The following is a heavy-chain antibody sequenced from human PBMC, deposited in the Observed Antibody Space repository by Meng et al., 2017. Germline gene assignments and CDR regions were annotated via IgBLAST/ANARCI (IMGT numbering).Heavy chain of an antibody. CDR2: INHSGST. D-gene: IGHD6-6*01. Sequence: QWQLQPLGAGLLKPLETLSLTCAVYGGSFSGYYWSWIRQPPGKGLEWIGEINHSGSTNYNPSLKSRVTISVDTSKNQFSLKLSSVTAADTAVYYCARRGIAARPFYYWGQGTLVTVSS. J-gene: IGHJ4*02. CDR1: GGSFSGYY. V-gene: IGHV4-34*01. CDR3: ARRGIAARPFYY.